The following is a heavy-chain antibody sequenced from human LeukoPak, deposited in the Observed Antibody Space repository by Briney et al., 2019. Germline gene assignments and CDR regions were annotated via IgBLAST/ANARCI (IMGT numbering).Heavy chain of an antibody. D-gene: IGHD6-19*01. CDR2: IYTSGNT. V-gene: IGHV4-61*02. CDR3: ARAGIAVAGITYYYYYGMDV. J-gene: IGHJ6*02. CDR1: GGSISSGSYY. Sequence: SETLSLTCTVSGGSISSGSYYWSWIRQPAGKGLEWIGRIYTSGNTNYNPSLKSRVTISVDTSKNQFSLKLSSVTAADTAVYYCARAGIAVAGITYYYYYGMDVWGQGTTVTVSS.